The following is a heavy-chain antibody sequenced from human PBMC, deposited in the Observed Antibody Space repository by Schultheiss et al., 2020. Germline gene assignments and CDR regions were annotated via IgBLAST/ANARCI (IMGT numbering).Heavy chain of an antibody. CDR1: GFTFSSYA. CDR3: EKDLRRGYYDSSGYSLFDY. Sequence: GGSLRLSCAASGFTFSSYAMSWVRQAPGKGLEWVSAISGSGGSTYYADSVKGRFTISRDNSKNTLYLQMNSLRAEDTAVYYCEKDLRRGYYDSSGYSLFDYWGKGSLV. J-gene: IGHJ4*02. V-gene: IGHV3-23*01. CDR2: ISGSGGST. D-gene: IGHD3-22*01.